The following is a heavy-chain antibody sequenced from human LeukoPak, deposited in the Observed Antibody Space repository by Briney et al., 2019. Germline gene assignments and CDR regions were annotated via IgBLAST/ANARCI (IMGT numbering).Heavy chain of an antibody. D-gene: IGHD1-26*01. Sequence: GGSLRLSCAASGFTFSSYNMNWVRQAPGKGLEWVSSITSGSSYIYYADSVKGRFTISRDNAKNSLYLQMNSLRAENTAVYYCARVVGATEIDYWGQGTLVTVSS. V-gene: IGHV3-21*01. CDR3: ARVVGATEIDY. CDR1: GFTFSSYN. CDR2: ITSGSSYI. J-gene: IGHJ4*02.